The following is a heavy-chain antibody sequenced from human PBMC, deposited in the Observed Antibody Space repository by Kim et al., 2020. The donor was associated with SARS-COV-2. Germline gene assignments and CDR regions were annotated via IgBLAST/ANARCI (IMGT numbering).Heavy chain of an antibody. CDR1: GGSISSSSYY. D-gene: IGHD4-17*01. Sequence: SETLSLTCTVSGGSISSSSYYWGWIRQPPGKGLEWIGSIYYSGSTYYNPSLKSRVTISVDTSKNQFSLKLSSVTAADTAVYYCARFNLRNMTTVTTDHYWGFDYWGQGTLVTVSS. CDR3: ARFNLRNMTTVTTDHYWGFDY. CDR2: IYYSGST. V-gene: IGHV4-39*07. J-gene: IGHJ4*02.